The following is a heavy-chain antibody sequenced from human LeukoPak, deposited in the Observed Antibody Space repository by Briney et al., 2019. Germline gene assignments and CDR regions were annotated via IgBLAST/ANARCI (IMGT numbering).Heavy chain of an antibody. CDR1: GFTFSSYE. Sequence: GGSLRLSCAASGFTFSSYEMNWVRQAPGKGLEWVSYISSSGSTIYYAGSVKGRFTISRDNAKNSLYLQMNSLRAEDTAVYYCARTDYDFWSGYPYFDYWGQGTLITVSS. V-gene: IGHV3-48*03. D-gene: IGHD3-3*01. J-gene: IGHJ4*02. CDR2: ISSSGSTI. CDR3: ARTDYDFWSGYPYFDY.